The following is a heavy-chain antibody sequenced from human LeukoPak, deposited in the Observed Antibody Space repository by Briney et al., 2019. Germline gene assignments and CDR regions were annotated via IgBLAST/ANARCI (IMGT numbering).Heavy chain of an antibody. CDR1: GFTFSSYA. CDR2: IWYDGSTK. D-gene: IGHD6-13*01. CDR3: ARDRYSSMWSVFEY. V-gene: IGHV3-33*08. Sequence: GGSPRLSCAASGFTFSSYAMSWVRQAPGKGLEWVAVIWYDGSTKVYADSVKGRFTISRDNSRNTLYLQVNSLRAEDTAVYYCARDRYSSMWSVFEYWGQGALVTVSS. J-gene: IGHJ4*02.